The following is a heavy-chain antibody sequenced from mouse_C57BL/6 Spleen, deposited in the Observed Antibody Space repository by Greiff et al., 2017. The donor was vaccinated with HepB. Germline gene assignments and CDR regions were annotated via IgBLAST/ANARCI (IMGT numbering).Heavy chain of an antibody. CDR1: GFTFSSYA. Sequence: EVKLVESGGGLVKPGGSLKLSCAASGFTFSSYAMSWVRQTPEKRLEWVATISAGGSYTYYPDNVKGRFTISRDNAKNNLYLQMSHLKSEDTAMYYCARGLAASVYGSSYGYFDVWGTGTTVTVSS. CDR2: ISAGGSYT. CDR3: ARGLAASVYGSSYGYFDV. J-gene: IGHJ1*03. D-gene: IGHD1-1*01. V-gene: IGHV5-4*03.